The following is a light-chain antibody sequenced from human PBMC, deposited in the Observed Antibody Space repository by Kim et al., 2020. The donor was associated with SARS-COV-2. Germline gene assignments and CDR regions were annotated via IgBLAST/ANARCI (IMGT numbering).Light chain of an antibody. CDR3: SSYAGRNNLV. Sequence: GQSVTSSCTGTSTNVGGNNYVSWYQQHPAKAPKLMIYEVNKRPSGLPDRFSGSKSGNTASLTVSGLQAEDEADYYCSSYAGRNNLVFGGGTQLTVL. V-gene: IGLV2-8*01. CDR2: EVN. CDR1: STNVGGNNY. J-gene: IGLJ2*01.